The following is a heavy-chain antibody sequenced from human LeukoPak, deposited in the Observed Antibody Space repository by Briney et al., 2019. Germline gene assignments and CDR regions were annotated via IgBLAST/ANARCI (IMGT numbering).Heavy chain of an antibody. Sequence: PSETLSLTCAVSGGSISSNSYYWGWIRQPPGKGLEWIGSIYYSGSTYYNPSLKSRVTISVDTSKNQFSLKLSSVTAADTAVYYCARLGYCSGGSCYPLAPPYYYDSSGYPLGAFDIWGQGTMVTVSS. CDR3: ARLGYCSGGSCYPLAPPYYYDSSGYPLGAFDI. J-gene: IGHJ3*02. CDR1: GGSISSNSYY. D-gene: IGHD2-15*01. CDR2: IYYSGST. V-gene: IGHV4-39*01.